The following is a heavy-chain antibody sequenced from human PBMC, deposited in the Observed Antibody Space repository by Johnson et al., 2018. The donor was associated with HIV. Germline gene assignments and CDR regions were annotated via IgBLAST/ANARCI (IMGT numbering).Heavy chain of an antibody. Sequence: VQLVESGGDLVQPGGSLRLSCVASGFTFSSYAMSWVRQAPGKGLEWVSRLNSDGSSTSYADSVQGRFPISRDNAKNTLYLQMNSLRAEDTAVYYCAGNWGAVGDAFDVWGQGTMVTVSS. V-gene: IGHV3-74*02. J-gene: IGHJ3*01. CDR2: LNSDGSST. CDR3: AGNWGAVGDAFDV. D-gene: IGHD7-27*01. CDR1: GFTFSSYA.